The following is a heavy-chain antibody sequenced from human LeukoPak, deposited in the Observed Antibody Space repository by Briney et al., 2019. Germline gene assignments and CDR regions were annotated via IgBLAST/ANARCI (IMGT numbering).Heavy chain of an antibody. D-gene: IGHD2-2*01. CDR1: GFTFDDYA. Sequence: GRSLRLSCAASGFTFDDYAMNWVRQAPGQGLEWVSGISWNSGSIGYADSVKGRFTISRDNAKNSLYLQMNSLRAEDTALYYCVSSGAAAMPIFDYWGQGTLVTVSS. V-gene: IGHV3-9*01. CDR2: ISWNSGSI. CDR3: VSSGAAAMPIFDY. J-gene: IGHJ4*02.